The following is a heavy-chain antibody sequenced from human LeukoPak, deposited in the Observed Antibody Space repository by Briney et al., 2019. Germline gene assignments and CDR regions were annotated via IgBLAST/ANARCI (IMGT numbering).Heavy chain of an antibody. CDR1: GFTFSSYG. V-gene: IGHV3-30*02. CDR3: AISGLGFGEFRGLDY. D-gene: IGHD3-10*01. J-gene: IGHJ4*02. Sequence: GGSLRLSCAASGFTFSSYGVHWVRQAPGKGLVWVAFISYDGSSKYHTDSVKGRFTISRDNSKNTVYLQMNSLRAEDTAVYYCAISGLGFGEFRGLDYWGQGTLVTVSS. CDR2: ISYDGSSK.